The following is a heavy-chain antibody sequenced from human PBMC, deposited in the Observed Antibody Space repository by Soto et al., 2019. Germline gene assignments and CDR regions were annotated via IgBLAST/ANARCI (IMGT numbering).Heavy chain of an antibody. CDR2: IIPIFGTA. CDR3: STAEIYYYDSSVDY. CDR1: GGTFSSYA. Sequence: QVQLVQSGAEVKKPGSSVKVSCKASGGTFSSYAISWVRQAPGQGLEWMGGIIPIFGTANYAQKFQGRVTITADESTSTAYMELSSLKTEDTAVYYCSTAEIYYYDSSVDYWGQGTLVTVSS. D-gene: IGHD3-22*01. J-gene: IGHJ4*02. V-gene: IGHV1-69*01.